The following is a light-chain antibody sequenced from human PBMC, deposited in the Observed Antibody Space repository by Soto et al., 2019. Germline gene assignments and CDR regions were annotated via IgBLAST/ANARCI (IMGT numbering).Light chain of an antibody. CDR2: DVS. Sequence: QSVLTQPASVSGSPGQSITISCIGTSSDVGGNNYVSWYQQHPGKAPKLMIYDVSNRPSGASNRFSGSKSGNTASLTISGLQTEDEADYYCSSYTSSSTLVFGGGTQLTVL. CDR1: SSDVGGNNY. CDR3: SSYTSSSTLV. V-gene: IGLV2-14*01. J-gene: IGLJ2*01.